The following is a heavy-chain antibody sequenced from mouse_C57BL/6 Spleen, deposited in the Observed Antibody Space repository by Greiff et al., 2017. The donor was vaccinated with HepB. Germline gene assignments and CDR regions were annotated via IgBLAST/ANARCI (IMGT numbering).Heavy chain of an antibody. Sequence: EVMLVESGGDLVKPGGSLKLSCAASGFTFSSYGMSWVRQTPDKRLEWVATISSGGSYTYYPDSVKGRFTISRDNAKNTLYLQMSSLKSEDTAMYYCARSYYGSSGDNDFDYWGQGTTLTVAS. CDR2: ISSGGSYT. V-gene: IGHV5-6*02. CDR1: GFTFSSYG. CDR3: ARSYYGSSGDNDFDY. J-gene: IGHJ2*01. D-gene: IGHD1-1*01.